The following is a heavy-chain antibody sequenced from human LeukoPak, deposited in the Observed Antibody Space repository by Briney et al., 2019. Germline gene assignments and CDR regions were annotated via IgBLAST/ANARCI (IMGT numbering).Heavy chain of an antibody. J-gene: IGHJ4*02. V-gene: IGHV4-39*07. Sequence: PSETLARKRPVSDGAVRSKSYYWGWIRNPPKKGLEWTGSIYYSGSTYYNPSLKSRVTISVDTSKNQFSLKLSSVTAADTAVYYCARNGYSYGYGFDYWGQGTLVTVSS. D-gene: IGHD5-18*01. CDR2: IYYSGST. CDR3: ARNGYSYGYGFDY. CDR1: DGAVRSKSYY.